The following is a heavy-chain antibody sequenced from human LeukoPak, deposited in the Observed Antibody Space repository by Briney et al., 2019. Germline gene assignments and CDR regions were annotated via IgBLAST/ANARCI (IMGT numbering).Heavy chain of an antibody. Sequence: GGSLRLSCAASGFSFTSYAMNWVRQAPGKGLEWVSAISGSGRSTYSADSVRGRFTTSRDNAKNILYLQMNNLRGEDTAVYYCAKAGAWGNVNWFDSWGQGTLVTVSS. CDR1: GFSFTSYA. J-gene: IGHJ5*01. CDR3: AKAGAWGNVNWFDS. D-gene: IGHD3-16*01. CDR2: ISGSGRST. V-gene: IGHV3-23*01.